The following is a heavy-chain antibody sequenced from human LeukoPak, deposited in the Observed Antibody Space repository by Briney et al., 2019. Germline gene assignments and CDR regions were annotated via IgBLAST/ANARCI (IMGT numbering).Heavy chain of an antibody. CDR2: INPNSGGT. V-gene: IGHV1-2*06. CDR3: ARARIAAAGTNWLDP. D-gene: IGHD6-13*01. Sequence: ASVKVSCKASGYTFTGYYMHWVRQAPGQGLEWMGRINPNSGGTNYAQKFQGRVTMTRDTSISTAYMELSRLRSDDTAVYYCARARIAAAGTNWLDPWGQGTLVTVSS. CDR1: GYTFTGYY. J-gene: IGHJ5*02.